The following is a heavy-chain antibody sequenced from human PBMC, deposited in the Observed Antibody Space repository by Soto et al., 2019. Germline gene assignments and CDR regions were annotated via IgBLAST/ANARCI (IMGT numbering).Heavy chain of an antibody. CDR1: GFSFSSYA. V-gene: IGHV3-23*01. D-gene: IGHD2-2*01. Sequence: GGSLRLSCAASGFSFSSYAMTWVRQAPGKGLEWVSAIDSDASTYYADSVKGRFTISRDKSKGTLYLQISSLRAEDTAVYYCAKERIPAAIINYYYGMDGWGQGTTVTVSS. J-gene: IGHJ6*02. CDR3: AKERIPAAIINYYYGMDG. CDR2: IDSDAST.